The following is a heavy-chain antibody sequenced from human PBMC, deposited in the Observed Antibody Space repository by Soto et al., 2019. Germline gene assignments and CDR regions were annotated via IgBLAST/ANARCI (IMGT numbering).Heavy chain of an antibody. D-gene: IGHD2-2*01. CDR2: IWDDGTNE. CDR3: AREGGEVPASRSFVY. Sequence: QVQLAESGGGVVQPGKSLRLSCVASGYIFSCCSMHWVRQAPGKGLEWVASIWDDGTNEAYADSVKGRSTISRDNSKSRLYLEMDSLPTDDNAVYYCAREGGEVPASRSFVYWGHGALVTVCS. CDR1: GYIFSCCS. V-gene: IGHV3-33*01. J-gene: IGHJ4*01.